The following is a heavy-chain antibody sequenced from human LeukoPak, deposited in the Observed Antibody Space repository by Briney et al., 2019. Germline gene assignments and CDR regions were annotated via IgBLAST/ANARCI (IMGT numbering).Heavy chain of an antibody. V-gene: IGHV4-38-2*02. D-gene: IGHD1-26*01. CDR3: ASAHSGSYYFDY. CDR2: MYHSGST. Sequence: PSETLSLTCTVSGYSISSGYYWGRIRQPPGKGLEWIGSMYHSGSTYYNPSLKSRVTITVDTSKNQFSLELSSVTAADTAVYYCASAHSGSYYFDYWGQGTLVTVSS. CDR1: GYSISSGYY. J-gene: IGHJ4*02.